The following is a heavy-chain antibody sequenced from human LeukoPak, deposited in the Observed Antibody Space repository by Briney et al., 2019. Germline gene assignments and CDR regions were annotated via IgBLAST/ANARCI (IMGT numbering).Heavy chain of an antibody. V-gene: IGHV7-4-1*02. CDR2: INTNTGNP. Sequence: ASVKVSCKASGYTFTSYAMNWVRQAPGQGLEWMGWINTNTGNPTYAQGFTGRFVFSLDTSVSTAYLQISSLKAEDTAVYYCARVGYCSGGSCYSRYYYYYYMDVWGKGTTVTVSS. CDR1: GYTFTSYA. CDR3: ARVGYCSGGSCYSRYYYYYYMDV. D-gene: IGHD2-15*01. J-gene: IGHJ6*03.